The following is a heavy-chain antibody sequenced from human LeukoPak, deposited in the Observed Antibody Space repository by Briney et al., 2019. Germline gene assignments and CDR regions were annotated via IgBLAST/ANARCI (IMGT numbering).Heavy chain of an antibody. V-gene: IGHV3-74*01. CDR3: ARGYSGTYRVDY. J-gene: IGHJ4*02. CDR2: INTDGTNT. Sequence: GGSLRLSCAASGFTFSSYWMHWVRQAPGKGLVWVSRINTDGTNTTYADSVKGRFTMSRDNAKSRLYLQMNSLRAEDTAVYYCARGYSGTYRVDYWGQGTLVTLSS. CDR1: GFTFSSYW. D-gene: IGHD1-26*01.